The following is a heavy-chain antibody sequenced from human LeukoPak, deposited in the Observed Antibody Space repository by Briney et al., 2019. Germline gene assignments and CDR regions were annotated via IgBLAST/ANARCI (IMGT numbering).Heavy chain of an antibody. CDR3: ARGVYIAAAQYAY. V-gene: IGHV4-59*01. CDR1: GGSIGTYS. D-gene: IGHD6-13*01. Sequence: SETLSLTCTISGGSIGTYSWNWIRQPPGKGLEWIGYIYYSGTTNYNPSLKSRVTISVDTSKNQFSLKLSSVTAADTAVYYCARGVYIAAAQYAYWGQGTLVTVSS. J-gene: IGHJ4*02. CDR2: IYYSGTT.